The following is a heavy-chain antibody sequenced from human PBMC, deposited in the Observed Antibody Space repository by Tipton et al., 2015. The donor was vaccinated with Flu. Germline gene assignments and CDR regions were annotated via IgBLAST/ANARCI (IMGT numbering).Heavy chain of an antibody. CDR1: GFTFNNFA. V-gene: IGHV3-23*01. J-gene: IGHJ5*02. Sequence: SLRLSCAVSGFTFNNFAMTWVRQAPGKGPEWVSSISVSGENTYYVESVEGRFTISRDNSKSILFLQMDSLRAEDTAVYYCVKMDSSGYHYARRFDPWGRGTLVTVSS. CDR2: ISVSGENT. D-gene: IGHD3-22*01. CDR3: VKMDSSGYHYARRFDP.